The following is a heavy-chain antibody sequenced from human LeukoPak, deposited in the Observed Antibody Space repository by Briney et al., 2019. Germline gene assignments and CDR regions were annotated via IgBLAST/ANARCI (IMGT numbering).Heavy chain of an antibody. CDR3: AKVESCSGGSCYDY. V-gene: IGHV3-9*01. J-gene: IGHJ4*02. Sequence: PGGSLRLSCAASGFTFDDYAMHWVRQAPGKGLEWVSGISWNSGCIGYADSVKGRFTISRDNSKNTLYLQMNSLRAEDTAVYYCAKVESCSGGSCYDYWGQGTLVTVSS. D-gene: IGHD2-15*01. CDR2: ISWNSGCI. CDR1: GFTFDDYA.